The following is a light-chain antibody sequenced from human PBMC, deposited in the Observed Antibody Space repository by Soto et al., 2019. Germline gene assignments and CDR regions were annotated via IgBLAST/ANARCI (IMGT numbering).Light chain of an antibody. CDR2: DES. CDR3: QQRSNWPAT. CDR1: QSVSGY. V-gene: IGKV3-11*01. Sequence: EIVLTQSPATLSLSPGERATLSCSASQSVSGYFAWYQQKPGQAPRLLMYDESNRATGITARFSGSGSGTDFTLTISSLEPEDCAVYYCQQRSNWPATFGGGTKVEIK. J-gene: IGKJ4*01.